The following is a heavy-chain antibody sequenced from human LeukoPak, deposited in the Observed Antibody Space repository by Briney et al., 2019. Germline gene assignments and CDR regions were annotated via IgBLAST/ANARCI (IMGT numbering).Heavy chain of an antibody. Sequence: GRSLRLSCAASGFTFSSYAMDWVRQAPGKGVERVAVISYDGSNKYYADSVKGRFTISRDNSKNTLYLQMNSLRAEDTAVYYCARDWGSGWYYYYGMDVWGKGTTVTVSS. V-gene: IGHV3-30*04. D-gene: IGHD6-19*01. CDR3: ARDWGSGWYYYYGMDV. J-gene: IGHJ6*04. CDR1: GFTFSSYA. CDR2: ISYDGSNK.